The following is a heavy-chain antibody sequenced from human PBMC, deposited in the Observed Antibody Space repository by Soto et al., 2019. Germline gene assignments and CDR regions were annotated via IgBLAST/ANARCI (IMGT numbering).Heavy chain of an antibody. CDR2: FDVTQRKT. Sequence: GASVKVSCKVSGARLTEVSLQWVRQGPGGRLQWMGGFDVTQRKTVYAQDFQGRVTMTDDTSANTANMELSGLRSEDTAVYYCVRGGYSGYDYVWYGFDYWGQGTLVTVSS. V-gene: IGHV1-24*01. CDR1: GARLTEVS. J-gene: IGHJ4*02. CDR3: VRGGYSGYDYVWYGFDY. D-gene: IGHD5-12*01.